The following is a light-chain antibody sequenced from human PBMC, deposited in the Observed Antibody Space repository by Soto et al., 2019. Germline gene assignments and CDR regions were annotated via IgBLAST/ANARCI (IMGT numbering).Light chain of an antibody. J-gene: IGLJ3*02. V-gene: IGLV2-23*02. Sequence: QSALTQPASVSGSLGQSITISCTGSKSDIGIYNLVSWYQQDPGKAPKLIIFEVNKRPSGISSRFSGSKSANTASLTIAGLQPDDESKYYCASYAGGTNFMVFGGGTQLTVL. CDR2: EVN. CDR1: KSDIGIYNL. CDR3: ASYAGGTNFMV.